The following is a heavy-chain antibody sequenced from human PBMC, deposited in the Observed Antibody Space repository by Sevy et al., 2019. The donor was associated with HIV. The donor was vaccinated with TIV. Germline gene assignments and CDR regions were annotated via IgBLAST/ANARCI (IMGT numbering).Heavy chain of an antibody. J-gene: IGHJ6*02. CDR1: GFTFGDSI. CDR3: TRAHYYGSAGGFNGRDV. D-gene: IGHD3-10*01. Sequence: GGSLRLSCTASGFTFGDSIMTWFRQAPGKGLEWVGFIRSKGYGGTRDYAPSERGRFNISRDDSKSIAYLQMLSLKTEDTGVYYCTRAHYYGSAGGFNGRDVWGQGTTVTVSS. CDR2: IRSKGYGGTR. V-gene: IGHV3-49*03.